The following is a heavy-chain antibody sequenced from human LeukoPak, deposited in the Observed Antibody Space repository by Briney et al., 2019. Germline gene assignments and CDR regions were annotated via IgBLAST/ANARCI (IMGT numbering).Heavy chain of an antibody. CDR2: IQYDGSTK. CDR1: GFTFSSYA. CDR3: ARGGYCSGGSCRWFDP. D-gene: IGHD2-15*01. Sequence: PGGSLRLSCAASGFTFSSYAMHWVRQAPGKGLEWVTFIQYDGSTKYYADSVRGRFTISRDNSKNTLYLQMNSLRAEDTAVYYCARGGYCSGGSCRWFDPWGQGTLVTVSS. J-gene: IGHJ5*02. V-gene: IGHV3-30*02.